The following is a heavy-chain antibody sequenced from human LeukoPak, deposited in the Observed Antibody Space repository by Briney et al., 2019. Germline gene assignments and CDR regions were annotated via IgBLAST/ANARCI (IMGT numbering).Heavy chain of an antibody. CDR2: INHSGST. CDR1: GGSFSGYY. Sequence: PSETLSLTCAVYGGSFSGYYWSWIRQPPGKGLERIGEINHSGSTNYNPSLKSRVTISVDTSKNQFSLKLSSVTAADTAVYYCASSLRYSYGFDYWGQGTLVTVSS. D-gene: IGHD5-18*01. V-gene: IGHV4-34*01. CDR3: ASSLRYSYGFDY. J-gene: IGHJ4*02.